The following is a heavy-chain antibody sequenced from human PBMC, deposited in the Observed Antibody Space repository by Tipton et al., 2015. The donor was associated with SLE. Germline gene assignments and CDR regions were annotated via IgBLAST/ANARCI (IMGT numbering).Heavy chain of an antibody. J-gene: IGHJ4*02. V-gene: IGHV4-38-2*02. Sequence: GLVKPSETLSPTCTVSGYSISSSYYWNWIRQAPGKGLEWIASIYQRTSTYYNPSLKSRATISMDTSKNQFSLRLSSVTAADTAVYYCTRGGIFLWGQGKLVTVSS. D-gene: IGHD2-21*01. CDR1: GYSISSSYY. CDR3: TRGGIFL. CDR2: IYQRTST.